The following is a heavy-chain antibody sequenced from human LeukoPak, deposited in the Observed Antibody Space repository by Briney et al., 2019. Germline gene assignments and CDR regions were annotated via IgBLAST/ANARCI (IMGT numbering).Heavy chain of an antibody. J-gene: IGHJ6*03. CDR3: ARDPSRISNYYYMDV. CDR1: GFTFSSYG. CDR2: ISMSGSTI. V-gene: IGHV3-48*04. Sequence: GGSLRLSCAASGFTFSSYGMHWVRQAPGKGLEWVSYISMSGSTIYYADSVKGRFTISRDNAKNSLYLQMSSLRAEDTAVYYCARDPSRISNYYYMDVWGKGTTVTVSS. D-gene: IGHD4-11*01.